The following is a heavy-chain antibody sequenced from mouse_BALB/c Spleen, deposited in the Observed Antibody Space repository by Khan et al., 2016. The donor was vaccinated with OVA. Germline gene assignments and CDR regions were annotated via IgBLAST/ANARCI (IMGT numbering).Heavy chain of an antibody. V-gene: IGHV3-2*02. D-gene: IGHD2-3*01. CDR1: GYSITSDYA. Sequence: EVKLEESGPGLVKPSQSLSLTCTVTGYSITSDYAWNWIRQFPGNKLEWMGYISSSGSTNYNPALKSRIPITRDTYKNQFFLQLNSVTTEDTATYYCARDGSRYNYAMDYWGQGTSVTVSS. CDR3: ARDGSRYNYAMDY. CDR2: ISSSGST. J-gene: IGHJ4*01.